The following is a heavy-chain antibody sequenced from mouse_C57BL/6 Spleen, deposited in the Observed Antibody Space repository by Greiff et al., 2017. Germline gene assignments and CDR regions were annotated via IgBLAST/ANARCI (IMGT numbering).Heavy chain of an antibody. CDR1: GYTFTSYW. CDR3: AIYYYGSSHFDV. D-gene: IGHD1-1*01. J-gene: IGHJ1*03. CDR2: IHPSDSDT. Sequence: QVQLKQPGAELVKPGASVKVSCKASGYTFTSYWMHWVKQRPGQGLEWIGRIHPSDSDTNYNQKFKGKATLTVDKSSSTAYMQLSSLTSEDSAVYYCAIYYYGSSHFDVWGTGTTVTVSS. V-gene: IGHV1-74*01.